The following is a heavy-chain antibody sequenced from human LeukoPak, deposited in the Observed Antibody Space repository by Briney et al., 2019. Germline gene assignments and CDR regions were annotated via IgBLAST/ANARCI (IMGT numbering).Heavy chain of an antibody. D-gene: IGHD3-10*01. CDR1: GGTFSSYA. CDR2: IIPILGIA. CDR3: ARSSYGSGSSRFDP. J-gene: IGHJ5*02. Sequence: SVKVSCKASGGTFSSYAISWVRQAPGRGLEWMGRIIPILGIANYAQKFQGRVTITADKSTSTAYMELSSLRSEDTAVYYCARSSYGSGSSRFDPWGQGTLVTVSS. V-gene: IGHV1-69*04.